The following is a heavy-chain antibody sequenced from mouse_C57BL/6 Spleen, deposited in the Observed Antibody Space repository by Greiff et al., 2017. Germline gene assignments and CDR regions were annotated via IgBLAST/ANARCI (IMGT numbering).Heavy chain of an antibody. J-gene: IGHJ4*01. CDR2: IYPGDGDT. CDR3: ARGESVYYYARDY. V-gene: IGHV1-80*01. Sequence: VKLVESGAELVKPGASVKISCKASGYAFSSYWMNWVKQRPGKGLEWIGQIYPGDGDTNYNGKFKDKATLTVDKSSSTAYMQLSSLTSEDSAVYYCARGESVYYYARDYWGQGTSVTVSS. CDR1: GYAFSSYW.